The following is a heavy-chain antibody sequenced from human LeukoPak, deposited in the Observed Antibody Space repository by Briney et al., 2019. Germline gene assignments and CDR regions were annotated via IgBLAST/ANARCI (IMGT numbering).Heavy chain of an antibody. CDR3: ASSGVVVTAIPLDY. Sequence: GGSLRLSCAASGFTVSSNYMSWVRQAPGKGLEWVSVIYSGGSTYYADSVKGRFSISRDNSKNTLYLQMNSLRAEDTAVYYCASSGVVVTAIPLDYWGQGTLVTVSS. J-gene: IGHJ4*02. V-gene: IGHV3-66*01. D-gene: IGHD2-21*02. CDR1: GFTVSSNY. CDR2: IYSGGST.